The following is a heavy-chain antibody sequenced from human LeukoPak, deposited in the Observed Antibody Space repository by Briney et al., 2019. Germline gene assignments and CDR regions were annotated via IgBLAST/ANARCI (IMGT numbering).Heavy chain of an antibody. Sequence: SETLSLTCTVSGGSVSNYYWSWLRQPPGKGLEWIGYIYSSGSAIYNPSLRSRVTISIDTSKNHFSLKLSSVTAADTAVYYCARYEPFYYGSGSYPRDAFDIWGQGTMVTVSS. CDR1: GGSVSNYY. D-gene: IGHD3-10*01. CDR2: IYSSGSA. J-gene: IGHJ3*02. CDR3: ARYEPFYYGSGSYPRDAFDI. V-gene: IGHV4-59*02.